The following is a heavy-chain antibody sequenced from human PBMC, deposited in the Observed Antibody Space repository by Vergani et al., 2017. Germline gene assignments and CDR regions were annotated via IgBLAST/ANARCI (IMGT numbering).Heavy chain of an antibody. CDR2: IIPIFGTA. D-gene: IGHD5-18*01. V-gene: IGHV1-69*15. J-gene: IGHJ3*02. Sequence: QVQLVQSGAEVKKPGSSVKVSCKASGGTFSSYAISWVRQAPGQGLEWMGRIIPIFGTANYAQKFQGRVTITADESTSTAYMELSSLRSEDTAVYYCARVVTAMVTSLFWAFDIWGQGTMVTVSS. CDR3: ARVVTAMVTSLFWAFDI. CDR1: GGTFSSYA.